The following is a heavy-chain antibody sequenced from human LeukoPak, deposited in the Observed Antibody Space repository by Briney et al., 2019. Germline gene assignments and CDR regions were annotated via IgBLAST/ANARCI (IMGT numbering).Heavy chain of an antibody. CDR2: IIPIFGTA. J-gene: IGHJ4*02. CDR1: GGTFSSYA. V-gene: IGHV1-69*05. Sequence: SVKVSCKASGGTFSSYAISWVRQAPGQGLEWMGGIIPIFGTANYAQKFQGRVTITTDESTSTAYMELRSLRSDDTAVYYCARVDYSGYDYSLDYWGQGTLVTVSS. D-gene: IGHD5-12*01. CDR3: ARVDYSGYDYSLDY.